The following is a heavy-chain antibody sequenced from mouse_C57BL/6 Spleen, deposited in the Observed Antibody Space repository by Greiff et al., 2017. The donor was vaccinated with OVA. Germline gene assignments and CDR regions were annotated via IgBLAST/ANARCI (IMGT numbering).Heavy chain of an antibody. CDR3: ARESYYGSSYAWFAY. CDR1: GYTFTNSW. J-gene: IGHJ3*01. V-gene: IGHV1-63*01. Sequence: QVQLQQSGAELVRPGPSVKLSCKASGYTFTNSWIGWAKQRPGHGLEWIGDFYPGGGYTNYNEKFKGKATLTADKSYSTAYMQFSSLTSADSAIYYCARESYYGSSYAWFAYWGQGTLVTVSA. D-gene: IGHD1-1*01. CDR2: FYPGGGYT.